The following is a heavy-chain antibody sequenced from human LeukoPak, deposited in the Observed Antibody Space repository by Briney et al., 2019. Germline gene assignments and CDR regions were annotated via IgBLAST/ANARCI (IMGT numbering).Heavy chain of an antibody. J-gene: IGHJ3*02. V-gene: IGHV3-21*01. D-gene: IGHD6-13*01. Sequence: GGSLRLSCAASGFTFSSYSMNWVRQAPGKGLEWVSSISSSSSYIYYADSVKGRFTISRNNAKTSLYLQMNSLRAEDTAVYYCARSRGSSWFHDAFDIWGQGTMVTVSS. CDR3: ARSRGSSWFHDAFDI. CDR2: ISSSSSYI. CDR1: GFTFSSYS.